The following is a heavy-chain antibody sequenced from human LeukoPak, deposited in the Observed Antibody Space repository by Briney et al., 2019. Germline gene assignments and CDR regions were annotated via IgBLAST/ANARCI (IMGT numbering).Heavy chain of an antibody. D-gene: IGHD1-26*01. V-gene: IGHV3-66*01. CDR2: IYSGGGT. CDR1: GFTVSNNY. J-gene: IGHJ3*02. Sequence: PGGSLRLSCSASGFTVSNNYISWVRQAPGKGLEGAPLIYSGGGTHYADSVKGRFTISRDNSKNTVDLQMTSLIVGDTAVYYCARGPYSGTYSDAFEIWGQGTMVTVSS. CDR3: ARGPYSGTYSDAFEI.